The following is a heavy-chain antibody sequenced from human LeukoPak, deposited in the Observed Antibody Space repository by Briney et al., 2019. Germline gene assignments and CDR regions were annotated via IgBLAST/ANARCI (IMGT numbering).Heavy chain of an antibody. D-gene: IGHD3-10*01. J-gene: IGHJ6*02. Sequence: PGGSLRLSCAASGFTFSSYAMSWVRQAPGKGLEWVSAISGSGGSTYYADSVKGRFTISRDNSKNTLYLQMNSLRAEDTAVYYCARDMYYGSGTPMQYGMDVWGQGTTVTVSS. CDR2: ISGSGGST. CDR3: ARDMYYGSGTPMQYGMDV. CDR1: GFTFSSYA. V-gene: IGHV3-23*01.